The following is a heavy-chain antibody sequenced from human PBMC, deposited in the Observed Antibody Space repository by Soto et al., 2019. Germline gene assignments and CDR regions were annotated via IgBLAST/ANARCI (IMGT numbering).Heavy chain of an antibody. CDR1: GFTFSSYA. CDR3: AKSHYVWGSYRWYYFDY. V-gene: IGHV3-23*01. J-gene: IGHJ4*02. Sequence: GSLRLSCAASGFTFSSYAMSWVRQAPGKGLEWVSAISGSGGSTYYADSVKGRFTISRDNSKNTLYLQMNSLRAEDTAVYYCAKSHYVWGSYRWYYFDYWGQGTLVTVSS. D-gene: IGHD3-16*02. CDR2: ISGSGGST.